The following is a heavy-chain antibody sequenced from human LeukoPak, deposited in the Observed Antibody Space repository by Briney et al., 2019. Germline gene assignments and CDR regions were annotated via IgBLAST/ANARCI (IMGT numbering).Heavy chain of an antibody. J-gene: IGHJ4*02. Sequence: PGRSLRLSCAASGFTFSRFAMSWVRQAPGKGLEWVSTISGSGGTTNYADSVKGRFTFSRDNSKNTLYLQMNSLRAEDTAVYYCAKDLPDYGDYIEGYWGQGTLVTVSS. V-gene: IGHV3-23*01. CDR1: GFTFSRFA. CDR2: ISGSGGTT. D-gene: IGHD4-17*01. CDR3: AKDLPDYGDYIEGY.